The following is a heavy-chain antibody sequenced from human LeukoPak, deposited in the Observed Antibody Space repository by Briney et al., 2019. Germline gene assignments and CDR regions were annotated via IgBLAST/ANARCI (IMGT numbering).Heavy chain of an antibody. V-gene: IGHV5-51*01. CDR3: ARPHYYDSSGYYPADY. CDR1: GYNFTSYW. CDR2: IYPGDSDT. Sequence: GASLKISCQGSGYNFTSYWIGWVRPLPGKGLEWMGIIYPGDSDTRYSPSFQGQVTISADKSISTAYLQWSSLKASDTAMYYCARPHYYDSSGYYPADYWGQGTLVTVSS. J-gene: IGHJ4*02. D-gene: IGHD3-22*01.